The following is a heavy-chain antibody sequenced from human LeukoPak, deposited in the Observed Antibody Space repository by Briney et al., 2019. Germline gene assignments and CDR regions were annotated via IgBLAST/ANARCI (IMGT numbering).Heavy chain of an antibody. Sequence: GASVKVSCKASGYTFTSYGISWVRQAPGQGLEWMGWISAYNGNTNYAQKLQGRVTMNTDTSTSTAYMELRSLRSDDTAVYYCARDLGYYYDSSGYYANWGQGTLVTVSS. D-gene: IGHD3-22*01. CDR3: ARDLGYYYDSSGYYAN. CDR2: ISAYNGNT. J-gene: IGHJ4*02. CDR1: GYTFTSYG. V-gene: IGHV1-18*01.